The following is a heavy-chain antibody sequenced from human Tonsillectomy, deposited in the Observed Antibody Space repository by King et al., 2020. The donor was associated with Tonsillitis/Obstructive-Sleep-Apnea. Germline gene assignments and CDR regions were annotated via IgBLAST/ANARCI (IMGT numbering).Heavy chain of an antibody. CDR1: GYSFTSYW. D-gene: IGHD3-22*01. CDR2: IDPSDSYT. CDR3: ARHTENYYDSSGYYYGRAFDI. V-gene: IGHV5-10-1*03. Sequence: VQLVESGAEVKKPGESLRISCKGSGYSFTSYWISWVRQMPGKGLEWMGTIDPSDSYTNYSPSFQGHVTISADKSIRTAYLQWSSLKASDTAMYYCARHTENYYDSSGYYYGRAFDIWGQGTMVTVSS. J-gene: IGHJ3*02.